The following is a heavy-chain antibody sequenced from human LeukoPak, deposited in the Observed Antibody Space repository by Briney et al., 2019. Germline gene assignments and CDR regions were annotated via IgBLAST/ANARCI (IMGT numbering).Heavy chain of an antibody. CDR3: ARDKVTY. Sequence: GGSLRLSCAASGFTFSNYWMSWVRQAPGKGLEWVAHINKDGSEIYYVDSVKGQFTISRDNAKSSLSLQMNSLRVEDTAVYYCARDKVTYWGQGILVTVSS. V-gene: IGHV3-7*01. CDR2: INKDGSEI. J-gene: IGHJ4*02. CDR1: GFTFSNYW.